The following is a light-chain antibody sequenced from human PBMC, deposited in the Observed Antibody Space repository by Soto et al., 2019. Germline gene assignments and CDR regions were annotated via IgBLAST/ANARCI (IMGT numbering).Light chain of an antibody. CDR1: SGDIGDYKY. CDR3: SSYTSTNFVI. CDR2: DVS. V-gene: IGLV2-14*01. J-gene: IGLJ2*01. Sequence: QSALTQPASVSGSPGQSITISCTGSSGDIGDYKYVSWYKQHPGKAPKLMIYDVSNRPSGVSNRFSASKSGNTASLTISGLQAEDEADYYCSSYTSTNFVIFGGGTKGTVL.